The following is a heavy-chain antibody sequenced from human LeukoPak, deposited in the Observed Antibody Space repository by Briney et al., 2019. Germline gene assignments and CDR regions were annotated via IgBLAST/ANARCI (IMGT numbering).Heavy chain of an antibody. J-gene: IGHJ4*02. CDR1: GFTISSYW. CDR3: ARVLDGVGATRSFDY. Sequence: GYLRFYGAGSGFTISSYWLHWVRQAPGKEWMWVLRINSDGSSTSYADSVKGRFTISRDNAKNTLYLQMNSLRAEDTAVYYCARVLDGVGATRSFDYWGQGTLVTVSS. D-gene: IGHD1-26*01. CDR2: INSDGSST. V-gene: IGHV3-74*01.